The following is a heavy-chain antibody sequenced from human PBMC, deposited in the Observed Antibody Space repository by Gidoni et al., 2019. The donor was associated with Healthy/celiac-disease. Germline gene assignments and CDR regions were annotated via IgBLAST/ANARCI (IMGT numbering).Heavy chain of an antibody. D-gene: IGHD5-12*01. CDR2: IYTSGSN. CDR1: GGSISMGSYY. V-gene: IGHV4-61*02. CDR3: ARDRRDGYNAFDY. Sequence: QVQLQESGPGLVKPSQILSLTCTVSGGSISMGSYYWSWIRQTAGKGLEWSGRIYTSGSNNYNPSLKSRVTISVDTSKNQFSLKLSSVTAADTAVYYCARDRRDGYNAFDYWGQGTLVTVSS. J-gene: IGHJ4*02.